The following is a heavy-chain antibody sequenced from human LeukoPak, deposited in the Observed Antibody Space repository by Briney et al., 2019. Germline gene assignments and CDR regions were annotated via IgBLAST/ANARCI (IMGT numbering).Heavy chain of an antibody. CDR1: GFTFSSYA. J-gene: IGHJ3*02. Sequence: GGSLRLSCAASGFTFSSYAMSWVRQAPGKGLEWVSAISGSGGSTYYADSVKGRFTTSRDNSKNTLYLQMNSLRAEDTAVYYCAKDRGYYDSRDAFDIWGQGTMVTVSS. V-gene: IGHV3-23*01. CDR3: AKDRGYYDSRDAFDI. CDR2: ISGSGGST. D-gene: IGHD3-22*01.